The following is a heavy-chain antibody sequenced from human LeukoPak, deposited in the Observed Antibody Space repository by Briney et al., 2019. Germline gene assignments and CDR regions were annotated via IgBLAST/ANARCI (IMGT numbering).Heavy chain of an antibody. D-gene: IGHD3-10*01. V-gene: IGHV3-7*01. CDR2: IWPDGSDK. CDR1: GFTFSDYW. J-gene: IGHJ5*02. Sequence: GGSLGLSCAASGFTFSDYWMAWVRQAPGKGLEWVANIWPDGSDKYHVDSVRGRFTISRDNAQNSLNLQMNSLRAEDSGVYYCGRWGVNAGLDRWGQGTLVTVSS. CDR3: GRWGVNAGLDR.